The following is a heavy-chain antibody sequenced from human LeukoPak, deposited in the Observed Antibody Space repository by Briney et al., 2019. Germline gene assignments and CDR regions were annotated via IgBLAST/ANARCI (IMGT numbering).Heavy chain of an antibody. J-gene: IGHJ4*02. CDR2: IYYSGST. D-gene: IGHD3-10*01. V-gene: IGHV4-59*12. CDR3: ARDVLNSVYASLD. CDR1: GGSISSYY. Sequence: SETLSLTCIVSGGSISSYYWSWIRQPPGKGLEWIGYIYYSGSTYYNPSLKSRVTISVDTSKNQFSLKLSSVTAADTAVYYCARDVLNSVYASLDWGQGTLVTVSS.